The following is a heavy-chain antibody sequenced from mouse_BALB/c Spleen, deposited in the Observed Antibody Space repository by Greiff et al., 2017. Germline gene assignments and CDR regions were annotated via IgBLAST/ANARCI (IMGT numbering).Heavy chain of an antibody. CDR3: ARVPYGNYLFDY. CDR1: GFSLTSYG. J-gene: IGHJ2*01. V-gene: IGHV2-9*02. Sequence: VQRVESGPGLVAPSQSLSITCTVSGFSLTSYGVHWVRQPPGKGLEWLGVIWAGGSTNYNSALMSRLSISKDNSKSQVFLKMNSLQTDDTAMYYCARVPYGNYLFDYWGQGTTLTVSS. CDR2: IWAGGST. D-gene: IGHD2-1*01.